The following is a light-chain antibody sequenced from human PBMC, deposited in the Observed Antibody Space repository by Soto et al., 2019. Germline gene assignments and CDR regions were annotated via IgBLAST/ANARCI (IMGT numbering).Light chain of an antibody. CDR2: GAS. Sequence: EIVLTQSPGTLSLSPGERATLSCRASQSVSSSYLGWYQQRPGQAPRFLIYGASTRAAGTPDRFSGSGSGTDLTLTISRLEPEDFAVYYCQHFDNSPPGDSITSGQGTRLEIK. V-gene: IGKV3-20*01. CDR3: QHFDNSPPGDSIT. CDR1: QSVSSSY. J-gene: IGKJ5*01.